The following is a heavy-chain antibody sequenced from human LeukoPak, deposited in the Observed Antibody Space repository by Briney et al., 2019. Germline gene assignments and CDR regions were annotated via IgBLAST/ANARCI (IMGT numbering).Heavy chain of an antibody. V-gene: IGHV3-23*01. CDR3: AEWELRVDY. CDR1: GFTFSSYA. Sequence: HPGGFLRLSCAASGFTFSSYAMSWVRQAPGKGLEWVSAISGSGGSTYYADSVKGRFTISRDNSKNTLYLQMNSLRAEDTAVYYCAEWELRVDYWGQGTLVTVSS. CDR2: ISGSGGST. D-gene: IGHD1-26*01. J-gene: IGHJ4*02.